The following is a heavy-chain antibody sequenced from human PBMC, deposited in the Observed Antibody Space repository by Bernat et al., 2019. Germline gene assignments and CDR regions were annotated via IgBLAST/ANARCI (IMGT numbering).Heavy chain of an antibody. J-gene: IGHJ5*02. CDR2: IWDDGSNK. CDR3: GRELYGGILS. Sequence: GGSGGGGVQPGRSLRRSCAASGFTFSSYGMHWVRQAPGKGLEWVAVIWDDGSNKYYADSVKGRFTISRDNSKSTLYLQMNSLRAEDTAGYYCGRELYGGILSWGQGTLVTVSS. V-gene: IGHV3-33*01. CDR1: GFTFSSYG. D-gene: IGHD2-2*02.